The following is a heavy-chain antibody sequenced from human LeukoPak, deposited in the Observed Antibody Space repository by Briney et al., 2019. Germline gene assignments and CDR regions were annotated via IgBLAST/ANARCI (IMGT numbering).Heavy chain of an antibody. V-gene: IGHV4-59*01. CDR3: ARRMTVSATNWFDP. D-gene: IGHD5/OR15-5a*01. J-gene: IGHJ5*02. CDR1: GASISSSF. Sequence: SETLSLTCTVSGASISSSFWTWIRQSPGKGLEWLAYIYYTGSTNLNPSLKSRLTISVDTSKNQFSLRLSSVTAADTAIYYCARRMTVSATNWFDPWGQGTLITVSS. CDR2: IYYTGST.